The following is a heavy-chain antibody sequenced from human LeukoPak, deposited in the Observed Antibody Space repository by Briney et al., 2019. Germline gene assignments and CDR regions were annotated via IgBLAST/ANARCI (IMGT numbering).Heavy chain of an antibody. Sequence: ASVKVSCKASGYTFTSYGISWVRQAPGQGLEWMGWISAYNGNTNYAQKLQGRVTMTTDTSTSTAYMELRSLRSDATAVYYCARDKEQGLRIVVVTAGDYWGQGTLVTVSS. CDR2: ISAYNGNT. J-gene: IGHJ4*02. D-gene: IGHD2-21*02. CDR1: GYTFTSYG. V-gene: IGHV1-18*01. CDR3: ARDKEQGLRIVVVTAGDY.